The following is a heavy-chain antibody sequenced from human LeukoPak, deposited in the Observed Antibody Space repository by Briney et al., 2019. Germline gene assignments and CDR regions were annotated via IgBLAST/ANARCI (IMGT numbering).Heavy chain of an antibody. Sequence: SETLSPTCTVSGGSISSYYWSWIRQPPGKGLEWIGYIYYSGSTNYNPSLKSRVTISVDTSKNQFSLKLSSVTAADTAVYYCAGGYCSGGSCYYPFDYWGQGTLVTVSS. D-gene: IGHD2-15*01. CDR1: GGSISSYY. V-gene: IGHV4-59*01. CDR3: AGGYCSGGSCYYPFDY. CDR2: IYYSGST. J-gene: IGHJ4*02.